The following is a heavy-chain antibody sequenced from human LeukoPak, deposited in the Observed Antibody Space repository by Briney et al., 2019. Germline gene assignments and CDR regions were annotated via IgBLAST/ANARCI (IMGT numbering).Heavy chain of an antibody. V-gene: IGHV1-2*02. CDR1: GYTFTDYY. CDR2: INPNSGDT. Sequence: ASVKVSCKASGYTFTDYYLHWVRQAPGQGLEWMGWINPNSGDTNYAQKFQGRVTMTGDSSISTAYMDLSGLRFDDTAVYYCARDQGVILYYFDYWGQGALVTVSS. D-gene: IGHD3-16*01. J-gene: IGHJ4*02. CDR3: ARDQGVILYYFDY.